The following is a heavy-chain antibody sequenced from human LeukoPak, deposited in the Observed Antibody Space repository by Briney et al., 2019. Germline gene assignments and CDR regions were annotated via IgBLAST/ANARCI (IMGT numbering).Heavy chain of an antibody. D-gene: IGHD5-18*01. CDR1: GFTFSSYV. V-gene: IGHV3-30*04. CDR3: ARGQGGGYSS. Sequence: QSGGSLRLSCAASGFTFSSYVMHWVRQAPGKGLEWVAIISYDGSNEYYADSVKGRFTISRDNAKNTLYLQMNSLRDDDTAVYYCARGQGGGYSSWGQGTLVTVSS. J-gene: IGHJ4*02. CDR2: ISYDGSNE.